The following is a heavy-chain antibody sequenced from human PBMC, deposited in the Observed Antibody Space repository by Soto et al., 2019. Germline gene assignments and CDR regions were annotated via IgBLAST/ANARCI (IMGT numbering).Heavy chain of an antibody. Sequence: LRLSCTASGFTFGDYAMSWFRQAPGKGLEWVGVVRSKAYGGTSDYAASVKGRFTISRDDSKSIAYLQMNTLRTEDTAVYYCSRYTYTSRYSYYGMDVWGHGTTGHRL. D-gene: IGHD6-19*01. CDR3: SRYTYTSRYSYYGMDV. CDR2: VRSKAYGGTS. CDR1: GFTFGDYA. V-gene: IGHV3-49*03. J-gene: IGHJ6*02.